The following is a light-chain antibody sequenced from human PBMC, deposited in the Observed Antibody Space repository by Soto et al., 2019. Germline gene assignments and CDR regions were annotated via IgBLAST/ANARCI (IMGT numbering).Light chain of an antibody. J-gene: IGLJ2*01. V-gene: IGLV1-40*01. CDR2: GNS. CDR1: SSNIGAGYD. CDR3: QSYDSSLSGSVV. Sequence: QSVLTQPPSVAGAPGQRVTLSFTWSSSNIGAGYDVHWYQQLPGTAPKLLIYGNSNRPSGVPDRFSGSKSGTSASLAITGLQAEDEADYHCQSYDSSLSGSVVFGGGTKLTVL.